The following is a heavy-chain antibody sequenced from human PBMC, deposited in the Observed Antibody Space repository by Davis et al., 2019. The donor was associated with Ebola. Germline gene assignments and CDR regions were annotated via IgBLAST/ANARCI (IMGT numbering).Heavy chain of an antibody. J-gene: IGHJ6*02. Sequence: GESLKISCLASGFTFSRSWMHWVRQAPGKGLVWVSRINSDGSSTSYADSVKGRFIIPRDNAKNTLFLQMTSLRAEDTAVYYCVKMFGGMDVWGQGTTVTVSS. CDR1: GFTFSRSW. V-gene: IGHV3-74*01. D-gene: IGHD3-16*01. CDR3: VKMFGGMDV. CDR2: INSDGSST.